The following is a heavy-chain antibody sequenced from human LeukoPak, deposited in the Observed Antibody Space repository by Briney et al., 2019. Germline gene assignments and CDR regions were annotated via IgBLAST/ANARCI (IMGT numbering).Heavy chain of an antibody. Sequence: GESLKISCKGSGYSFTSYWIGWVRQMPGKGLEWMGIIYPDDSDTRYSPSFQGQVTISADKSISTAYLQWSSLKASDTAMYYCATAYGPNHGGDAFDIWGQGTMVTVSS. CDR1: GYSFTSYW. D-gene: IGHD1-14*01. CDR3: ATAYGPNHGGDAFDI. J-gene: IGHJ3*02. CDR2: IYPDDSDT. V-gene: IGHV5-51*01.